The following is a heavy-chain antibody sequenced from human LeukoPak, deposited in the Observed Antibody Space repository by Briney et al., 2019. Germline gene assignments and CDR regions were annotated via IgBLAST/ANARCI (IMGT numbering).Heavy chain of an antibody. CDR1: GASINSSPYY. Sequence: KPSQTLSLTCTVSGASINSSPYYWTWIRQPAGKGLEWIGYIYYSGSTNYNPSLKSRVTISVDTSKNQFSLNLNSVTAADTAVYYCARDRGGLDAFDIWGQGTMVTVSS. CDR3: ARDRGGLDAFDI. V-gene: IGHV4-61*09. CDR2: IYYSGST. D-gene: IGHD3-10*01. J-gene: IGHJ3*02.